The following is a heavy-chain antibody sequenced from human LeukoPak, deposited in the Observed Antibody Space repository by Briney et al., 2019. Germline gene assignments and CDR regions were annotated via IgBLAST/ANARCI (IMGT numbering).Heavy chain of an antibody. D-gene: IGHD5-18*01. J-gene: IGHJ4*02. V-gene: IGHV3-23*01. CDR1: GFTFSSYG. CDR3: AKNKIQLWFSPIYYFDY. CDR2: ISGSGGST. Sequence: GGSLRLSCAASGFTFSSYGMSWVRQAPGKGLEWVSAISGSGGSTYYADSVKGRFTISRDNSKNTLYLQMNSLGAEDTAVYYCAKNKIQLWFSPIYYFDYWGQGTLVTVSS.